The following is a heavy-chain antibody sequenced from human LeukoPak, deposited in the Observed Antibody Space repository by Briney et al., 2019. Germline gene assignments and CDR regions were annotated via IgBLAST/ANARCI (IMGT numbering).Heavy chain of an antibody. V-gene: IGHV3-30*18. D-gene: IGHD2-15*01. CDR3: AKDVDIVVVIAATIDY. CDR1: AFTFSNYG. J-gene: IGHJ4*02. CDR2: ISYDGNNK. Sequence: GGSLRLSCAASAFTFSNYGMHWVRQAPGKGLEGVAVISYDGNNKYYADSVKGRFTISRDNSKNTLYLQMNSLKTEDTALYYCAKDVDIVVVIAATIDYWGQGTLVTVSS.